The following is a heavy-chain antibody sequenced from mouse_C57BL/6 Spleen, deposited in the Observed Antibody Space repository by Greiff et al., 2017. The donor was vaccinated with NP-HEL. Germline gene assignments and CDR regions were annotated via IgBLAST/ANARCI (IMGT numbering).Heavy chain of an antibody. V-gene: IGHV1-53*01. Sequence: QVQLKQPGTELVKPGASVKLSCKASGYTFTSYWMHWVKQRPGQGLEWIGNINPSNGGTNYNEKFKSKATLTVDKSSSTAYMQLSSLTSEDSAVYYCARSGSSYGYAMDYWGQGTSVTVSS. D-gene: IGHD1-1*01. CDR3: ARSGSSYGYAMDY. CDR1: GYTFTSYW. J-gene: IGHJ4*01. CDR2: INPSNGGT.